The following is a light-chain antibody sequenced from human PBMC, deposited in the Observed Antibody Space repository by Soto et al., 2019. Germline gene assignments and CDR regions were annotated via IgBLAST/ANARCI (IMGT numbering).Light chain of an antibody. J-gene: IGKJ2*01. CDR2: DAS. V-gene: IGKV3-11*01. CDR1: QRISSY. CDR3: QQRSNWPPYT. Sequence: EIVLTQSPATLSLSPGERATLSCRASQRISSYLAWYQQKPVQVPRLLIYDASNRATGIPTRFSGSGSGTDFTPTISSIEPEDFAVYYCQQRSNWPPYTFGQGTKLESK.